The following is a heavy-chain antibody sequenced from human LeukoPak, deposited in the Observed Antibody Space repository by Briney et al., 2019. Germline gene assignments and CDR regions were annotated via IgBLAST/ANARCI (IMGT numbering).Heavy chain of an antibody. CDR2: ISGSGGST. V-gene: IGHV3-23*01. CDR3: AKDGLYYYYGMDV. Sequence: AGGSLRLSCVVSGFRTRSNSMSWVRQAPGKGLEWVSAISGSGGSTYYADSVKGRFTISRDNSKNTLYLQMNSLRAEDTAVYYCAKDGLYYYYGMDVWGQGTTVTVSS. CDR1: GFRTRSNS. J-gene: IGHJ6*02.